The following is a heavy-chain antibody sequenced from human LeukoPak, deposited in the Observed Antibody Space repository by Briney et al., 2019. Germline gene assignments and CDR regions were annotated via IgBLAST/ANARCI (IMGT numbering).Heavy chain of an antibody. Sequence: SETLSLTCAVYGGSFSGYYWSWIRQPPGKGLEWIGEINHSGSTNYNPSLKSRVTISVDTSKNQFSLKLSSVTAAGTAVYYCARGLQLAPTGYYYYGMDVWGQGTTVTVSS. V-gene: IGHV4-34*01. CDR1: GGSFSGYY. CDR3: ARGLQLAPTGYYYYGMDV. D-gene: IGHD6-13*01. J-gene: IGHJ6*02. CDR2: INHSGST.